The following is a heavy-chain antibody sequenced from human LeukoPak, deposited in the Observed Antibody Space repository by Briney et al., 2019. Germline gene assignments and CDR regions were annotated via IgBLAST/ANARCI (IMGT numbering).Heavy chain of an antibody. CDR2: ISGSGGST. V-gene: IGHV3-23*01. CDR1: GFTFSSYA. J-gene: IGHJ4*02. D-gene: IGHD3-16*01. Sequence: GGSLRLSCAASGFTFSSYAMTWVRQAPGKGLEWVSVISGSGGSTFYADSVKGRSTISRDNSKNTLYLQMNSLRAEDTALYYRAKATPGGDYYYNYWGQGTLVTVSS. CDR3: AKATPGGDYYYNY.